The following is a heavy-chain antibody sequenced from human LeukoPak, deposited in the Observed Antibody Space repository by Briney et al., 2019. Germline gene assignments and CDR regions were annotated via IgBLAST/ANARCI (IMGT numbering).Heavy chain of an antibody. V-gene: IGHV3-48*03. D-gene: IGHD5-12*01. CDR2: ISTSGTTI. J-gene: IGHJ4*02. CDR1: GFAFSSYE. Sequence: GESLKISCAASGFAFSSYEMNWVRQAPGKGLQWVSYISTSGTTIHYADSVKGRFTFSRDNAKNLVYLQMSSLRAEDTAVYYCASRQSYGGYDYWGQGTLVTVSS. CDR3: ASRQSYGGYDY.